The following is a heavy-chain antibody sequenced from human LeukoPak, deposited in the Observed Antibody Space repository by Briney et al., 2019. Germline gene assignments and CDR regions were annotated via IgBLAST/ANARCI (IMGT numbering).Heavy chain of an antibody. CDR1: GFTFSGSA. CDR3: TSTRYYHDSVRAFDI. CDR2: IRSKANSYAT. J-gene: IGHJ3*02. Sequence: QAGGSLRLSCAASGFTFSGSAMHWVRQASGKGLEWVGRIRSKANSYATAYAASVKGRFTISRDDSKNTAYLQMNSLKTEDTAVYYCTSTRYYHDSVRAFDIWGLGTMVTVSS. D-gene: IGHD3-22*01. V-gene: IGHV3-73*01.